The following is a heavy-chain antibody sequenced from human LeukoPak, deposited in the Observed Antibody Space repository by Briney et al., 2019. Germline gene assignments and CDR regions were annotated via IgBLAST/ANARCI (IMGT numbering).Heavy chain of an antibody. J-gene: IGHJ4*02. CDR1: GGSTASHY. V-gene: IGHV4-59*11. D-gene: IGHD5-18*01. CDR2: MFDTVST. CDR3: ATIKRGSTYGYFDF. Sequence: SETLSLTCTVSGGSTASHYWTWLRQPPGKELEWIAYMFDTVSTKSNPSLKSRLTLSVDTSKKQLSLRLSSVTAADTAVYYCATIKRGSTYGYFDFWGQGIKVTVSS.